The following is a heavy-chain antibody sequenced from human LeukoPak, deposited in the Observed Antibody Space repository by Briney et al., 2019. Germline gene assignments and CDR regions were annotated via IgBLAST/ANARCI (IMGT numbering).Heavy chain of an antibody. V-gene: IGHV1-18*01. CDR1: VYTFSDYG. CDR2: ISVSSGTT. J-gene: IGHJ4*02. CDR3: ARDVSRGYMDY. Sequence: GASVKVSCKASVYTFSDYGVTWVRHAPGQGLGWMGWISVSSGTTTFAQNFQDRVTLTTDASTNTAYMELRTLRSDDTAVYYCARDVSRGYMDYWGQGTLVTVAS.